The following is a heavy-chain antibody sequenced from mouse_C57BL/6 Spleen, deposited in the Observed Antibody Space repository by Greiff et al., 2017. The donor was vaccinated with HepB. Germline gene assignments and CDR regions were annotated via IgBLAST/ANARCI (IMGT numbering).Heavy chain of an antibody. V-gene: IGHV5-4*03. Sequence: DVKLVESGGGLVKPGGSLKLSCAASGFTFSSYAMSWVRQTPEKRLEWVATISDGGSYTYYPDNVKGRFTISRDNAKNNQYLQMSHLKAEDTAMYYCARDYYGSSPWFAYWGQGTLVTVSA. CDR2: ISDGGSYT. J-gene: IGHJ3*01. D-gene: IGHD1-1*01. CDR1: GFTFSSYA. CDR3: ARDYYGSSPWFAY.